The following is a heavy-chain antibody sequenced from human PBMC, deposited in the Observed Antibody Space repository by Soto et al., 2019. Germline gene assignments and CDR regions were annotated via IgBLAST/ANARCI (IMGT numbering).Heavy chain of an antibody. Sequence: EVQLVESGGGLVQPGGSLRLSCAASGFTCSSYSMNWVRQAPGKGLEWVSYISSSSSTIYYADSVKGRFTISRDNAKNSLYLQMNSLRAEDTAVYYCARGSCSGGSCYWGEDAFDIWGQGTMVTVSS. CDR3: ARGSCSGGSCYWGEDAFDI. V-gene: IGHV3-48*01. CDR2: ISSSSSTI. CDR1: GFTCSSYS. D-gene: IGHD2-15*01. J-gene: IGHJ3*02.